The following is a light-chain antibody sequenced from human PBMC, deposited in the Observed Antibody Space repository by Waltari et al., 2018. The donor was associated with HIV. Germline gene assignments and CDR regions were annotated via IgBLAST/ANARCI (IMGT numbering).Light chain of an antibody. J-gene: IGLJ3*02. Sequence: QAVLTQPPSAPGTPGQRITISCSGRSSNIGSDAVNWYQQPPGTAPKLLIYNNNQRPSGVPDRFSASKSGTSASLAISGLQSEDEADYYCATWDHRLNGWVFGGGTKLTVL. V-gene: IGLV1-44*01. CDR3: ATWDHRLNGWV. CDR2: NNN. CDR1: SSNIGSDA.